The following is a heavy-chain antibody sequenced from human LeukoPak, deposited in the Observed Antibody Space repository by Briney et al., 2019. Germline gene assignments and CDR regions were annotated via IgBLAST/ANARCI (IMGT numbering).Heavy chain of an antibody. CDR1: GYTFTSYG. CDR3: ARVLSYGDYAFDI. V-gene: IGHV1-18*04. D-gene: IGHD4-17*01. CDR2: ISAYNGNT. Sequence: ASVKVSCKASGYTFTSYGISWVRQAPGQGLERMGSISAYNGNTNYAQKLQGRVTMTTDTSTSTAYMELRSLRSDDTAVYYCARVLSYGDYAFDIWGQGTMVTVSS. J-gene: IGHJ3*02.